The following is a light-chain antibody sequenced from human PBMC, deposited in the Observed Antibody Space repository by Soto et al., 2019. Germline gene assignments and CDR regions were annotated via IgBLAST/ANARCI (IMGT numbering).Light chain of an antibody. Sequence: IVFVQSPGTLAFAPGVRATLSCRASKSVSSNLAWYQPKPGQAPRLLIFGASTRATGIPARFSGSGSGTEFTLTISSLQSEVFAVYYCQQYNNWPWTFGQGTKVDIK. CDR1: KSVSSN. CDR2: GAS. CDR3: QQYNNWPWT. J-gene: IGKJ1*01. V-gene: IGKV3-15*01.